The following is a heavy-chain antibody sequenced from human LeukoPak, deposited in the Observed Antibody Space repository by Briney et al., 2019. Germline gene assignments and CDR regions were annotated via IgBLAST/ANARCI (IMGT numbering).Heavy chain of an antibody. D-gene: IGHD3-10*01. CDR3: ARDGTVYYYGSGSYYMDV. J-gene: IGHJ6*03. CDR2: INWNGGST. CDR1: GFTFDDYG. V-gene: IGHV3-20*04. Sequence: GGSLRLSCAASGFTFDDYGMSWVRQAPGKGLEWVSGINWNGGSTGYADSVKGRYTISRDNAKNSLYLQMNSLRAEDTALYYCARDGTVYYYGSGSYYMDVWGKGTTVTVSS.